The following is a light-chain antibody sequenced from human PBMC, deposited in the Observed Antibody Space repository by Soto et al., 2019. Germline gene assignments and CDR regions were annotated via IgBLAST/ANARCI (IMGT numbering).Light chain of an antibody. CDR3: QQTYSTLSIT. CDR2: AAS. J-gene: IGKJ5*01. CDR1: ESIARH. Sequence: DIQMTQSPSSLSASVGDRVTITCRASESIARHLNWYQQKPGKAPKLLIYAASSLQNGVPSRFRVCGSGTEFTLTINNLQPEDFATSYCQQTYSTLSITFGQGPRLEIK. V-gene: IGKV1-39*01.